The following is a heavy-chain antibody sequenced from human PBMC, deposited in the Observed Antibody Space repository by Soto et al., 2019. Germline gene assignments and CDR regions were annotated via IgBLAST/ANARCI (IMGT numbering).Heavy chain of an antibody. J-gene: IGHJ4*02. Sequence: QITLKESGPPLVKPTQTLTLTCTFSGFSLSTSGVGVGWIRQPPGKALECLALIYWDDDKHYSPSLKSRLTXPXXTSKNQVVLTMTNMDPVDTATYYCAHTPSARLLAFWGQGTLVTVSS. CDR3: AHTPSARLLAF. CDR1: GFSLSTSGVG. D-gene: IGHD6-6*01. V-gene: IGHV2-5*02. CDR2: IYWDDDK.